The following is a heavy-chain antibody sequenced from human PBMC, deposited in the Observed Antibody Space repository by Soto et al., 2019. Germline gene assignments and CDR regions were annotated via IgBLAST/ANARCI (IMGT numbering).Heavy chain of an antibody. J-gene: IGHJ6*02. V-gene: IGHV4-61*01. CDR1: GGSVSSGSYY. Sequence: PSETLSLTCTVSGGSVSSGSYYWSWIRQPPGKGLEWIGYIYYSGSTNYNPSLKRRVTISVDTSKNQFSLKLRSVTAADTAVYYCARGPAMDVWGQGTTVTVSS. CDR2: IYYSGST. CDR3: ARGPAMDV.